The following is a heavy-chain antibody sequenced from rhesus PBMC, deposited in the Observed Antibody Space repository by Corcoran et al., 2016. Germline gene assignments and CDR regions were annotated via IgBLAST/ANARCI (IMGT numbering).Heavy chain of an antibody. D-gene: IGHD2-39*01. V-gene: IGHV2S1*01. CDR1: GFSLSTSGMG. CDR2: SHWDDDK. J-gene: IGHJ4*01. Sequence: QVTLKESGPALVKPTQTLTLTCTFSGFSLSTSGMGVGWNRQPPGKALEWLASSHWDDDKNYSTSLKSTLTLSKEPSKKPVVLTMTNMDPVDTATYYCARGPYDWGQGVLVTVSS. CDR3: ARGPYD.